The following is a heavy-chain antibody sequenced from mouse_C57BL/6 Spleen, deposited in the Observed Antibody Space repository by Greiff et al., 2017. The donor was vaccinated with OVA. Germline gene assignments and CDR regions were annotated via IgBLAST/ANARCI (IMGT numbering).Heavy chain of an antibody. Sequence: EVKLMESGEGLVKPGGSLKLSCAASGFTFSSYAMSWVRQTPEKRLEWVAYISSGGDYTYYADTVKGRFTLSGDNARNTLYLQMSSLKSEDTAMYYCTRDDYYGNSPWFAYWGQGTLVTVSA. CDR2: ISSGGDYT. J-gene: IGHJ3*01. V-gene: IGHV5-9-1*02. D-gene: IGHD2-1*01. CDR1: GFTFSSYA. CDR3: TRDDYYGNSPWFAY.